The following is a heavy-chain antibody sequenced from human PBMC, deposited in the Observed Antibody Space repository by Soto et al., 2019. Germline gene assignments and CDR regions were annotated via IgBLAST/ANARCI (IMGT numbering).Heavy chain of an antibody. CDR3: ARGGAEYFRH. J-gene: IGHJ1*01. CDR1: GGSISSYY. Sequence: QVQLQESGPGLVKPSETLSLTCTVSGGSISSYYWSWIRQPPGKGLEWIGYIYYSGSTNYNPSLKSRVTLSIDTSKIQFSLQLSSVDAADTAVYYCARGGAEYFRHWGQGTLVTVSS. V-gene: IGHV4-59*01. CDR2: IYYSGST.